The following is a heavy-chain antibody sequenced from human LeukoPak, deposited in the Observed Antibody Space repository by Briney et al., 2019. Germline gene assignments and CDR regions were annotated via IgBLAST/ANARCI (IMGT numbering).Heavy chain of an antibody. D-gene: IGHD4-17*01. Sequence: PGGSLRLSCAASGFTFSTYGMNWVRQAPGKGLEWVAVISYDGSNKYYADSVKGRFTISRDNSKNTLYLQMNSLRTEDTAVYYCAKDQGGDFAYYFDYWGQGTLVTVSS. CDR3: AKDQGGDFAYYFDY. CDR2: ISYDGSNK. CDR1: GFTFSTYG. V-gene: IGHV3-30*18. J-gene: IGHJ4*02.